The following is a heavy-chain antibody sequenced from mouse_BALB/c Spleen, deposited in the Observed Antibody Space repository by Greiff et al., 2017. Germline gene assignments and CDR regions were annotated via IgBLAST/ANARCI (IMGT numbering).Heavy chain of an antibody. CDR1: GFSLTSYG. Sequence: VQLVESGPGLVQPSQSLSITCTVSGFSLTSYGVHWVRQSPGKGLEWLGVIWSGGSTDYNAAFISRLSISKDNSKSQVFFKMNSLQANDTAIYYCARKWGGITTGFAYWGQGTLVTVSA. V-gene: IGHV2-2*02. J-gene: IGHJ3*01. CDR2: IWSGGST. CDR3: ARKWGGITTGFAY. D-gene: IGHD2-4*01.